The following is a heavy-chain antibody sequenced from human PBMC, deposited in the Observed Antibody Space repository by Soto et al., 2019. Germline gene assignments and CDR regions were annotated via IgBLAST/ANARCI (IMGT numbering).Heavy chain of an antibody. V-gene: IGHV3-53*04. J-gene: IGHJ4*02. D-gene: IGHD1-26*01. CDR1: GFTVSNNY. CDR2: IYSDDTT. Sequence: EVQLVESGGALVQPGGSLRLSCAVVGFTVSNNYVKWVRQAPGKGLEWVSVIYSDDTTFYADSVKGRFTISRHNSKNTLYLQMNSLRAEDTAVYYCAREGGYYHYFDYWGQGALVTVSS. CDR3: AREGGYYHYFDY.